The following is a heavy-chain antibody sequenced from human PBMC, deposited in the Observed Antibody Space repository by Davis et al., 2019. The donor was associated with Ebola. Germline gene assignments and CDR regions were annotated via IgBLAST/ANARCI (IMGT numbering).Heavy chain of an antibody. D-gene: IGHD4-11*01. CDR3: ARDKVITVTTNVDWFDP. Sequence: SVKVSCKASGGTFSSYAISWVRQAPGQGLEWMGGIIPIFGTANYAQKFQGRVTITADKSTSTAYMELSSLRSEDTAVYYCARDKVITVTTNVDWFDPWGQGTLVTVSS. J-gene: IGHJ5*02. CDR2: IIPIFGTA. CDR1: GGTFSSYA. V-gene: IGHV1-69*06.